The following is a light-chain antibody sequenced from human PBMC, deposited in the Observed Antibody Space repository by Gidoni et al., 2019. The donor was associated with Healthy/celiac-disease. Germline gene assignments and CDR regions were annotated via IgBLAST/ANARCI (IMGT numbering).Light chain of an antibody. J-gene: IGKJ1*01. CDR2: KAS. Sequence: DIQMTQSPSTLSASVGDRVTITCRASQSISSWLAWYQQKPGNAPKLLIYKASSLESGVPSRFSGSRSGTEFTLTISSLQPDDFATYYCQQYNSYPPWTFGQGTKVEIK. CDR3: QQYNSYPPWT. V-gene: IGKV1-5*03. CDR1: QSISSW.